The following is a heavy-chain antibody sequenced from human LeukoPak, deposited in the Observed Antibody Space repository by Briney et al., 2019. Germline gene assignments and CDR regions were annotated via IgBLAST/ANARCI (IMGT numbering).Heavy chain of an antibody. V-gene: IGHV4-38-2*02. J-gene: IGHJ3*02. CDR1: GYSMSSGYY. CDR3: VSLRKRGGAFDN. CDR2: IFHSGNS. Sequence: SETLSLTCTVSGYSMSSGYYWGWIRQPPGKGLQWIGSIFHSGNSYYNPSLKSRVTISVDTTKNQFSLKVNSVTAADTAVYYCVSLRKRGGAFDNWGQETMVTVSS.